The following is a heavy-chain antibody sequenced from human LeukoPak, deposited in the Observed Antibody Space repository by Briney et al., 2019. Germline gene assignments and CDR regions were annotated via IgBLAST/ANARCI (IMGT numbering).Heavy chain of an antibody. CDR1: GGYIRSGYW. D-gene: IGHD4-17*01. CDR3: ARNGDRHFDY. CDR2: IHHSDGT. J-gene: IGHJ4*02. V-gene: IGHV4-4*02. Sequence: SETLSLTCVVSGGYIRSGYWWSWVRQIPGKGLEWIGEIHHSDGTNYNPSLKSRVTISLDESKNEFSLEVTSVTAADTAVYYCARNGDRHFDYWGQGTLITVSS.